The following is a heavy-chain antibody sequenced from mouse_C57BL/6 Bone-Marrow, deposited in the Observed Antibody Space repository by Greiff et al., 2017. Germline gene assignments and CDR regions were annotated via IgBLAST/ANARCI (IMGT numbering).Heavy chain of an antibody. CDR3: ATSEYGNLYYYAMDY. J-gene: IGHJ4*01. V-gene: IGHV1-59*01. CDR2: IDPSDSYT. D-gene: IGHD2-10*02. CDR1: GYTFTSYW. Sequence: QVQLQQPGAELVRPGTSVKLSCKASGYTFTSYWMNWVKQRPGQGLEWIGVIDPSDSYTNYNQKFKGKATLTVDTSSSTAYMQLSSLTSEDSAVYYCATSEYGNLYYYAMDYWGQGTSVTVSS.